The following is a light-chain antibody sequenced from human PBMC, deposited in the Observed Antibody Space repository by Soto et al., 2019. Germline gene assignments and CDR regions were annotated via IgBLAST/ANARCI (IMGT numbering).Light chain of an antibody. Sequence: EIVLTQSPATLSLYPGERAILSCRASQSVGSYLAWYQQKPGQAPRLLIYDASDRATGIPSRFRGSVSGTDFTLTISSLEPEDFAVYYCQQRTNWPPGWTFGQGTKVALK. V-gene: IGKV3-11*01. CDR2: DAS. CDR3: QQRTNWPPGWT. CDR1: QSVGSY. J-gene: IGKJ1*01.